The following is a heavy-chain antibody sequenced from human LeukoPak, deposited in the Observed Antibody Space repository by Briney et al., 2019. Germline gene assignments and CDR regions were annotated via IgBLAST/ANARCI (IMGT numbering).Heavy chain of an antibody. V-gene: IGHV4-59*08. CDR3: ATRYDSTWYQF. D-gene: IGHD6-13*01. Sequence: PSETLSLTCTVSGGSITSYYLSWIRQPPGKGLEWIGYMLYSQSTRYNPALKSRVTMSMDTSKNQVSLMLRSVTAADTAVYYCATRYDSTWYQFWGRGTLVTVSS. CDR2: MLYSQST. J-gene: IGHJ4*02. CDR1: GGSITSYY.